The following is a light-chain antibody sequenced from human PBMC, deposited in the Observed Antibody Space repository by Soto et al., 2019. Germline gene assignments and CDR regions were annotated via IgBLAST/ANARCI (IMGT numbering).Light chain of an antibody. J-gene: IGLJ3*02. CDR1: SSDVGNYNL. CDR3: CSYADHSWV. Sequence: QSALTQPASVSGSPGQSITISCTGTSSDVGNYNLVSWYQQYPGKDPKVIIYEVFKRPSGVSNRFSGSKSGNTASVTISGLQAEDDADYYCCSYADHSWVFGGGTKLTVL. V-gene: IGLV2-23*02. CDR2: EVF.